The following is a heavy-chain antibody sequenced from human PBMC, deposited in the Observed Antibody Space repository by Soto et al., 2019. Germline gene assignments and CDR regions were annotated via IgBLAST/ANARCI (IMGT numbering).Heavy chain of an antibody. CDR3: VEGWNDF. CDR1: GFMFSSAW. CDR2: IKSTKDGGAR. D-gene: IGHD1-1*01. V-gene: IGHV3-15*01. J-gene: IGHJ4*02. Sequence: EVQVVEAGGDLVEPGGSLRLSCVTSGFMFSSAWMSWVRQAPGKGLEWVARIKSTKDGGARDYAAPVNGRFSISRDDSKSTVYLQMNSLSAEDTARYYCVEGWNDFWGQGTRVTVSS.